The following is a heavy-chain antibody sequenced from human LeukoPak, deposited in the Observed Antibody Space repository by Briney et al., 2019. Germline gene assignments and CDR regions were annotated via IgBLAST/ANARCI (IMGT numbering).Heavy chain of an antibody. J-gene: IGHJ6*03. CDR2: MYSGGST. V-gene: IGHV3-53*01. CDR1: GFTASSNY. CDR3: ARVTSIVVVPAAMSGSIRRYSYYYYMDV. D-gene: IGHD2-2*01. Sequence: GGSLRPSCAASGFTASSNYMSWVRQAPGKGVEWVAVMYSGGSTYYSDSVKGRFTISRDNSKNTLYLQMNSLRAEDTAVYYCARVTSIVVVPAAMSGSIRRYSYYYYMDVWGKGTTVTVSS.